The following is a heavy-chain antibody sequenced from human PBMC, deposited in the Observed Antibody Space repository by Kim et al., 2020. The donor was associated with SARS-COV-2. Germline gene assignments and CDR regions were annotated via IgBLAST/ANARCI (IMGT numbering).Heavy chain of an antibody. CDR2: IYPGDSDT. CDR3: AREGTRYNWNDPHPNWFDP. D-gene: IGHD1-20*01. Sequence: GASLKISCKGSGYSFTSYWIGWVRQMPGKGLEWMGIIYPGDSDTRYSPSFQGQVTISADKSISTAYLQWSSLKASDTAMYYCAREGTRYNWNDPHPNWFDPWGQGTLVTVSS. V-gene: IGHV5-51*01. CDR1: GYSFTSYW. J-gene: IGHJ5*02.